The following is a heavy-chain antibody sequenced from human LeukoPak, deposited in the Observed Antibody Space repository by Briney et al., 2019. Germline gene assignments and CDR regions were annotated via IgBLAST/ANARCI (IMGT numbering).Heavy chain of an antibody. CDR2: ISGTSNYI. J-gene: IGHJ6*04. V-gene: IGHV3-21*01. CDR3: ARVPCGGGSCYSPYYYYGMDV. CDR1: GFTFNSYN. Sequence: GGSLRLSCAASGFTFNSYNMNWVRQAPGKGLEWVSSISGTSNYIYYADSVKGRFTISRDNAKNSLYLQMNSLRAEDTAVYYCARVPCGGGSCYSPYYYYGMDVWGKGTTVTVSS. D-gene: IGHD2-15*01.